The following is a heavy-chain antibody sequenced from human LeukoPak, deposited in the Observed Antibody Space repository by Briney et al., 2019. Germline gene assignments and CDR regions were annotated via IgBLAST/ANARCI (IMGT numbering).Heavy chain of an antibody. CDR2: IKQDGRDK. Sequence: PAESRRLSCVAAGFTAGSYSMSWVRQAAGGGLEWVGNIKQDGRDKYNVDIVKGGFTISRDKAKNSLYLQKTSVRAEDTAVSYCARGYYFDFWGQGTLVTVSS. CDR3: ARGYYFDF. V-gene: IGHV3-7*04. CDR1: GFTAGSYS. J-gene: IGHJ4*02.